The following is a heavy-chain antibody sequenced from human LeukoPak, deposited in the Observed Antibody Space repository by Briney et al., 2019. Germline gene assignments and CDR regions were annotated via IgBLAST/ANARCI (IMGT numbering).Heavy chain of an antibody. J-gene: IGHJ6*02. D-gene: IGHD6-13*01. V-gene: IGHV3-23*01. Sequence: GGSLRLSWAASGFIFSSYSMSWVRQAPGKGLEWVSVITGSGGNTYYADSVKGRFTISKDNSKNTVYLQMSSLRVDDTAVYYCAKAASSSWPSYYYGMDVWGQGTTVTVSS. CDR1: GFIFSSYS. CDR3: AKAASSSWPSYYYGMDV. CDR2: ITGSGGNT.